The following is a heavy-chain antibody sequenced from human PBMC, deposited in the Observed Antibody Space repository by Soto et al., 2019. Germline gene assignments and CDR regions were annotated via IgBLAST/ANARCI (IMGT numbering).Heavy chain of an antibody. Sequence: QVQLVQSGAEVKKPGASVKVSCKASGYTFTSYDINWVRQATGQGLEWMGWMNPNSGNTGYAQKFQGRVTMTRNTTISTAYMELSSLRSEDTAVYYCASDDSSGYYYYYYGMDVWGQGTTLTVSS. V-gene: IGHV1-8*01. D-gene: IGHD3-22*01. CDR3: ASDDSSGYYYYYYGMDV. CDR2: MNPNSGNT. J-gene: IGHJ6*02. CDR1: GYTFTSYD.